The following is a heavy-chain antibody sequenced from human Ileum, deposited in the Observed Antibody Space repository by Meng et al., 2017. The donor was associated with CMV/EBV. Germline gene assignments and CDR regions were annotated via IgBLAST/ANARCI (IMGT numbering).Heavy chain of an antibody. CDR3: ARDTGRRYYYGSGSSNWFDP. D-gene: IGHD3-10*01. J-gene: IGHJ5*02. CDR2: ISYDGSHK. V-gene: IGHV3-30*04. CDR1: SYA. Sequence: SYAMHWVRQAPGKGLEWVAVISYDGSHKYYADSVKGRFTISRDNSKNTLYLQMNSLRAEDTAVYYCARDTGRRYYYGSGSSNWFDPWGQGTLVTVSS.